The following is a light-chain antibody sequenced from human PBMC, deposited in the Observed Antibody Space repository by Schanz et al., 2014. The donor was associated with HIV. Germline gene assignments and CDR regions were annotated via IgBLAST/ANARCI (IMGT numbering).Light chain of an antibody. CDR3: QSSDSSLSAVV. Sequence: QSVLTQPPSVSGAPGQRVTISCTGSSSNIGAGYDVHWYQHLPGTAPKLLIYGNSNRPSGVPDRFSGSKSGSSASLAITGLQAGDEADYYCQSSDSSLSAVVFGGGTKLTVL. CDR1: SSNIGAGYD. CDR2: GNS. V-gene: IGLV1-40*01. J-gene: IGLJ2*01.